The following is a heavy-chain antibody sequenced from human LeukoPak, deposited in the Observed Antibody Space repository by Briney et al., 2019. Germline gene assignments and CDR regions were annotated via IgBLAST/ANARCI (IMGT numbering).Heavy chain of an antibody. CDR3: ARGYSYGSPFDY. Sequence: VGCLRLSCAAPGFTFSVYSMNWGRQTPGKGLEWVSSISSSSSYIYYADSVKGRFTISRDNAKNSLYLQMNSLRAEDTAVYYCARGYSYGSPFDYWGQGTLVTVSS. D-gene: IGHD5-18*01. CDR2: ISSSSSYI. J-gene: IGHJ4*02. CDR1: GFTFSVYS. V-gene: IGHV3-21*01.